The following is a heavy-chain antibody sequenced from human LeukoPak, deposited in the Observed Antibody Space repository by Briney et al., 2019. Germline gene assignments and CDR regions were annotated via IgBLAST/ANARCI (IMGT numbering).Heavy chain of an antibody. D-gene: IGHD6-19*01. J-gene: IGHJ4*02. CDR2: INPNSGGT. CDR3: ARDSSSGWYHGFDY. V-gene: IGHV1-2*02. CDR1: GYTFTGYY. Sequence: ASVKVSCKASGYTFTGYYMHWVRQAPGQGLEWMGWINPNSGGTNYAQKFQGRVTMTRDTSISTAYMELSRLRSDDTAGYYCARDSSSGWYHGFDYWGQGTLVTVSS.